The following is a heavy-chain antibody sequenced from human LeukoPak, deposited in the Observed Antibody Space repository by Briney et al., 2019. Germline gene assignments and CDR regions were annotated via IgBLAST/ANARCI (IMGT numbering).Heavy chain of an antibody. CDR1: GYSFTHYW. CDR2: IYPGDSDT. Sequence: GESLKISCKGSGYSFTHYWIGWVRQMPGKGLEWMGIIYPGDSDTRYSPSFQGQVTISADKSISTAYLQWSSLKASDTTMYYCARSPPEAPPDYDILTGYDYWGQGTLVTVSS. J-gene: IGHJ4*02. V-gene: IGHV5-51*01. D-gene: IGHD3-9*01. CDR3: ARSPPEAPPDYDILTGYDY.